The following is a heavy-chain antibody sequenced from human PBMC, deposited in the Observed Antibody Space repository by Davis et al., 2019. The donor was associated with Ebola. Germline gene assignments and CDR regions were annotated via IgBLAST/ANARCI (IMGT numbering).Heavy chain of an antibody. D-gene: IGHD3-22*01. CDR3: ARDFTYYFDSSGYYSAPNDAFDI. CDR1: GFTFSNYA. CDR2: LSHDESNK. V-gene: IGHV3-30-3*01. J-gene: IGHJ3*02. Sequence: GGSLRLSCAASGFTFSNYAMHWVRQAPGKGLEWVVLLSHDESNKYADSVKSRFTISRDNSKNTLYLQINSLRPEDTAVYYCARDFTYYFDSSGYYSAPNDAFDIWGQGTKVSVSS.